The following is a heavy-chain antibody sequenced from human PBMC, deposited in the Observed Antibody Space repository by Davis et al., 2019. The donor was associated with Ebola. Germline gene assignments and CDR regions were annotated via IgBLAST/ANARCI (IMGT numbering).Heavy chain of an antibody. CDR3: ARFRTEYYYYGMDV. J-gene: IGHJ6*02. D-gene: IGHD1-14*01. V-gene: IGHV4-59*01. Sequence: MPSETLSLTCTVSGGSISSYYWSWIRQPPGKGLEWIGYIYYSGSTNYNPSLKSRVTISVDTSKNQFSLKLSSVTAADTAVYYCARFRTEYYYYGMDVWGQGTTVTVSS. CDR1: GGSISSYY. CDR2: IYYSGST.